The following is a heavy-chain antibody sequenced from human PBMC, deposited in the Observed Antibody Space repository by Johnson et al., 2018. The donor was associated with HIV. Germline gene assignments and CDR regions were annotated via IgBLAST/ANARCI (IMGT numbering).Heavy chain of an antibody. Sequence: VQLVESGGGVVQPGRSLRLSCAASGFTVSSNYMSWVRQAPGKGLEWVSSINWNGGSTGYADSVKGRFTISRDNAKNSLYLQMNSLRAGDTAVYYCVAATGANGLDIWGQGTMVTVSS. CDR2: INWNGGST. J-gene: IGHJ3*02. CDR1: GFTVSSNY. CDR3: VAATGANGLDI. D-gene: IGHD1-26*01. V-gene: IGHV3-20*04.